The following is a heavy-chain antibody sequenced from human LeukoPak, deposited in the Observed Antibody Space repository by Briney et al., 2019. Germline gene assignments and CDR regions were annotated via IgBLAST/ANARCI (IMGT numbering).Heavy chain of an antibody. CDR3: ARVDTMVRGVISPNFDY. J-gene: IGHJ4*02. CDR1: GGSFSGYY. D-gene: IGHD3-10*01. CDR2: INHSGST. V-gene: IGHV4-34*01. Sequence: PSETLSLTCAVYGGSFSGYYWSWIRQPPGKGLEWIGEINHSGSTNYNPSLKSRVTISVGTSKNQFSLKLSSVTAADTAVYYCARVDTMVRGVISPNFDYWGQGTLVTVSS.